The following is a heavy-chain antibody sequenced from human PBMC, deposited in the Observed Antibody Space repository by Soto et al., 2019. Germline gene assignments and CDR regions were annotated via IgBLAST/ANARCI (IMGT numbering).Heavy chain of an antibody. D-gene: IGHD4-4*01. CDR2: IYSGGTT. V-gene: IGHV3-53*01. J-gene: IGHJ4*02. CDR1: GFTVSNNY. Sequence: PGGSLRLSCAASGFTVSNNYMIWFRLPPGKGLEWVSLIYSGGTTYYADSVKGRFTISRDNSKNTLYLQMNSLRVEDTAVYYCERNGWGMATVGMWGPGTLVTVSS. CDR3: ERNGWGMATVGM.